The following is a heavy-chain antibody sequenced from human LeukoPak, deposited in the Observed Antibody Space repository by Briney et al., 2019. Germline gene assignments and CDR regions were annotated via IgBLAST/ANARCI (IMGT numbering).Heavy chain of an antibody. CDR2: ISYDGNNQ. V-gene: IGHV3-30*18. J-gene: IGHJ4*02. D-gene: IGHD3-22*01. Sequence: PGGSLRLSCAASGFTFSNYGMLWVRQAPGKGLEWVAFISYDGNNQYYADSVKGRFTISRDNSKNTLYLQTNSLRPEDTAVYYCAKTVNFYDSRRLDYWGQGALVTVSS. CDR1: GFTFSNYG. CDR3: AKTVNFYDSRRLDY.